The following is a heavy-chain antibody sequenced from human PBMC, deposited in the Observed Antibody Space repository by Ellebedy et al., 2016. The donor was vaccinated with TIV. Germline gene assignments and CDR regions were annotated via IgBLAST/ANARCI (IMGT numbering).Heavy chain of an antibody. D-gene: IGHD3-16*01. Sequence: GESLKISXAASGFTFSSYAMSWVRQAPGKGLEWVSAISGSGGSTYYADSVKGRFTISRDNSKNTLYLQMNSLRAEDTAVYYCAKALSVPNLGWFDPWGQGTLVTVSS. CDR1: GFTFSSYA. V-gene: IGHV3-23*01. J-gene: IGHJ5*02. CDR2: ISGSGGST. CDR3: AKALSVPNLGWFDP.